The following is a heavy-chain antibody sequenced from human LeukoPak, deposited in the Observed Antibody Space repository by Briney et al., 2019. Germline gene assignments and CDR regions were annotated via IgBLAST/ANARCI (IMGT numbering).Heavy chain of an antibody. CDR2: IYSGGST. CDR3: ARGLAYCGGDCYDY. CDR1: GFTVSSNY. V-gene: IGHV3-53*01. Sequence: PGGSLRLSCAASGFTVSSNYMSWVRQAPGKGLEWVSVIYSGGSTYYADSVKGRFTISRDNSKNTLYLQMNSLRAEDTAVYYCARGLAYCGGDCYDYWGQGTLVTVSS. D-gene: IGHD2-21*02. J-gene: IGHJ4*02.